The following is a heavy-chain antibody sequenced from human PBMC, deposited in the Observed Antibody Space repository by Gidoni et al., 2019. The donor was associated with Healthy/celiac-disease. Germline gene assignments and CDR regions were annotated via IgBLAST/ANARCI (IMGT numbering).Heavy chain of an antibody. CDR1: GFTFSSYW. CDR2: IKQDGSEK. CDR3: ASIGYLDAFDI. V-gene: IGHV3-7*03. Sequence: EVQLVESGGGLVQPGGSLSLSCAASGFTFSSYWMSWVRQAPGKGLEWVANIKQDGSEKYYVDSVKGRFTISRDNAKNSLYLQMNSLRAEDTAVYYCASIGYLDAFDIWGQGTMVTVSS. D-gene: IGHD1-1*01. J-gene: IGHJ3*02.